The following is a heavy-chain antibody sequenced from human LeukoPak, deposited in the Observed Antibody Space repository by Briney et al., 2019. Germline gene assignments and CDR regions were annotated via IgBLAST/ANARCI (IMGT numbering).Heavy chain of an antibody. V-gene: IGHV1-18*01. CDR3: AREPYYDSSGYLFDY. CDR1: GYTFTSYG. CDR2: ISAYNGNT. D-gene: IGHD3-22*01. J-gene: IGHJ4*02. Sequence: APVKVSCKASGYTFTSYGISWVRQAPGQGLEWMGWISAYNGNTNYAQKLQGRVTMTTDTSTSTAYMELRSLRSDDTAVYHCAREPYYDSSGYLFDYWGQGTLVTVSS.